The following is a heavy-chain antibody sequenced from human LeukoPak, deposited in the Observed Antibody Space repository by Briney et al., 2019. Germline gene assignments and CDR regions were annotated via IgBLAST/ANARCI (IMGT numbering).Heavy chain of an antibody. Sequence: GASVKVSCKASGYTFPSYFMHWVRQAPGQGLEWMGLINPTGGSTTYAQEFQGRVTMTRDTSTSTVYMELSSLRSDDTAVYYCARTAARRFDYWGQGTLVTVSS. CDR3: ARTAARRFDY. V-gene: IGHV1-46*01. J-gene: IGHJ4*02. D-gene: IGHD6-6*01. CDR2: INPTGGST. CDR1: GYTFPSYF.